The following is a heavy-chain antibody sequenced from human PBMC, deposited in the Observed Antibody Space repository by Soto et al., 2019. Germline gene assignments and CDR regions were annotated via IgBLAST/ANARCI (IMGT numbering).Heavy chain of an antibody. CDR2: ISSSSSTI. CDR1: GFTFSSYS. Sequence: GGSLRLSCAASGFTFSSYSMNWVRQAPGKGLEWVSYISSSSSTIYYADSVKGRFTISRDNAKNSLYLQMNSLRDEDTAVYYCARESGESSSWYRFYMDVWGQGTTVTVSS. J-gene: IGHJ6*03. CDR3: ARESGESSSWYRFYMDV. D-gene: IGHD6-13*01. V-gene: IGHV3-48*02.